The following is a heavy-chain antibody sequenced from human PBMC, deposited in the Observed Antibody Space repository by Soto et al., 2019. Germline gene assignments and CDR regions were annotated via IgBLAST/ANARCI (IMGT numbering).Heavy chain of an antibody. Sequence: ASVKVSCKASGYTFTSYYMHWVRQAPGQGLEWMGIINPSGGSTSYAQKFQGRVTMTRDTSTSTVYMELSSLRSEDTAVYYCARDYPGRVATSYFDYWGQGTLVTVSS. CDR2: INPSGGST. V-gene: IGHV1-46*01. CDR1: GYTFTSYY. CDR3: ARDYPGRVATSYFDY. J-gene: IGHJ4*02. D-gene: IGHD5-12*01.